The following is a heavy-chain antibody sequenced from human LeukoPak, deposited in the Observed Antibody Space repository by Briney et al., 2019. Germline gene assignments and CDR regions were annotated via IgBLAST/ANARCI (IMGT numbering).Heavy chain of an antibody. J-gene: IGHJ3*02. Sequence: PSETLSLTCAVSGDSISSSHWWSWVRQPPGKGLEWIGEVYHTGDTNYNPSLKSRVTISVDTSKNQFSLKPSSVTAADTAVYYCARDGPMIVVGKPIFGYSGAFDIWGQGTMVTVSS. CDR2: VYHTGDT. CDR1: GDSISSSHW. D-gene: IGHD3-22*01. CDR3: ARDGPMIVVGKPIFGYSGAFDI. V-gene: IGHV4-4*02.